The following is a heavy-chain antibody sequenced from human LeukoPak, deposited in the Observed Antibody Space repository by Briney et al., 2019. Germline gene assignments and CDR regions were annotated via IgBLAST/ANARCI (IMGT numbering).Heavy chain of an antibody. J-gene: IGHJ4*02. CDR3: TRRLDD. CDR2: IKHDESEK. V-gene: IGHV3-7*01. Sequence: PGGSLSLSCAASGFSFNSDWMDWVRQAPGKGLEWVANIKHDESEKNYLDSVKGRFTISRDNAQNSLYLQMNGLRVEDTAVYYCTRRLDDWGQGTLVTVSS. D-gene: IGHD3-16*01. CDR1: GFSFNSDW.